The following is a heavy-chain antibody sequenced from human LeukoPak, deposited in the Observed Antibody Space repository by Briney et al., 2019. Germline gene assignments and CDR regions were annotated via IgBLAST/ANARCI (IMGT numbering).Heavy chain of an antibody. D-gene: IGHD6-25*01. V-gene: IGHV3-21*01. Sequence: GGSLRLSCAASGFTFTSHSMNWVRQAPGKGLEWVSSIGSRSTSIYYADSVKGRFTISRDNAKNSLYLQMNSLRAEDTAVYYCARESSESFDIWGQVTMVTVSS. CDR1: GFTFTSHS. J-gene: IGHJ3*02. CDR3: ARESSESFDI. CDR2: IGSRSTSI.